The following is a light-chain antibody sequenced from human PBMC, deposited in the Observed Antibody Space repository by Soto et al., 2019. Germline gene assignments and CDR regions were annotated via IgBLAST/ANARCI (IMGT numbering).Light chain of an antibody. CDR2: KAS. J-gene: IGKJ1*01. CDR3: QHYNSYSEA. V-gene: IGKV1-5*03. CDR1: QTTSSW. Sequence: DIQMTQSPSTLSGSVGDRVTITSRASQTTSSWLAWYQQKPWKASKLLICKASTLKSGVPSRFSGSGSGTEFTLTISSLQPDDFATYYCQHYNSYSEAFGQGTKVDIK.